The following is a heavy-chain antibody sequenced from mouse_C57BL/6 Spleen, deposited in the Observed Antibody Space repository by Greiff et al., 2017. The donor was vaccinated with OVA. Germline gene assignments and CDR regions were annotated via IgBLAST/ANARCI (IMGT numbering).Heavy chain of an antibody. CDR2: IDPATGGT. CDR1: GYTFTDYE. J-gene: IGHJ2*01. Sequence: LVESGAELVRPGASVTLSCKASGYTFTDYEMHWVKQTPVHGLEWIGAIDPATGGTAYNQKFKGKAILTADKSSSTAYMELRSLTSEDSAVYYCTRSEGSYFDYWGQGTTLTVSS. CDR3: TRSEGSYFDY. V-gene: IGHV1-15*01.